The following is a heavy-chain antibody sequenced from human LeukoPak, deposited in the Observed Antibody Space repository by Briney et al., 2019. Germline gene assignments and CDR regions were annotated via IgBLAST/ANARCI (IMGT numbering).Heavy chain of an antibody. V-gene: IGHV4-34*01. Sequence: PSETLSLTCAVYGGSFSGYSWNWIRQPPVKGLEWIGEINHSGGTNYNPSLKSRVTISVDASKKQFSLKLSSVTAADTAVYYCASGDHVRDYWGQGTLVTVSS. J-gene: IGHJ4*02. CDR2: INHSGGT. CDR3: ASGDHVRDY. D-gene: IGHD1-14*01. CDR1: GGSFSGYS.